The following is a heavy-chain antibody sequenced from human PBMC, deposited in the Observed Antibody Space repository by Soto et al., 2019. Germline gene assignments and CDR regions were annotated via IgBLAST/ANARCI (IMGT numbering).Heavy chain of an antibody. CDR2: IYWDKDK. CDR3: PHRRPDGVEHYFDT. D-gene: IGHD3-3*01. CDR1: GFSVSSTGVG. Sequence: QITLKESGPTLVKPTQTLTLTCTVSGFSVSSTGVGVGWIRQTPGKALEWLALIYWDKDKRYRPSLKNRPTITRETSKNQVVLKMTIVDRMDTATYYCPHRRPDGVEHYFDTWGQGTLVTVS. V-gene: IGHV2-5*02. J-gene: IGHJ4*02.